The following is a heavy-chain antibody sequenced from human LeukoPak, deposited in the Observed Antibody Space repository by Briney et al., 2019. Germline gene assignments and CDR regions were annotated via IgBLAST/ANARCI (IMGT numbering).Heavy chain of an antibody. CDR1: GFTFSSYG. CDR3: AKLVPLYGPSTSPIDY. V-gene: IGHV3-23*01. CDR2: IGGSGGRT. Sequence: PGGALRLSCAASGFTFSSYGMSGVRQAPGKGLECVSAIGGSGGRTYSADSVKGRFTISRDNSKNTLYLQMNSLRAEDTAVYYCAKLVPLYGPSTSPIDYWGQGTLVTVSS. D-gene: IGHD4/OR15-4a*01. J-gene: IGHJ4*02.